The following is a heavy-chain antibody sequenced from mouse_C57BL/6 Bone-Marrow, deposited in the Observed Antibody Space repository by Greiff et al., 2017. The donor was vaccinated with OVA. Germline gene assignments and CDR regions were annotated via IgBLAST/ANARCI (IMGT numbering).Heavy chain of an antibody. D-gene: IGHD3-2*02. Sequence: VQLQQSGAELVRPGTSVKVSCKASGYAFTNYLIEWVKQRPGQGLEWIGVINPGSGGTNYNEKFKGKATLTADKSSSTAYMQLSSLTSEDAAVYFCARGGGSGYGYWGQGTTLTVSA. CDR2: INPGSGGT. J-gene: IGHJ2*01. V-gene: IGHV1-54*01. CDR3: ARGGGSGYGY. CDR1: GYAFTNYL.